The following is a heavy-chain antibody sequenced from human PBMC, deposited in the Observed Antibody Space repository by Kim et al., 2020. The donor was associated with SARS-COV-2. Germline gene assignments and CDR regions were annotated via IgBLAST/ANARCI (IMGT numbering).Heavy chain of an antibody. CDR3: ARESIVAFDI. V-gene: IGHV3-48*03. D-gene: IGHD3-22*01. CDR2: ISSSGSTI. Sequence: GGSLSLSCAASGFTFSSYEMNWVRQAPGKGLEWVSYISSSGSTIYYADSVKGRFTISRDNAKNSLYLQMNSLRAEDTAVYYCARESIVAFDIWGQGTMVTVSS. CDR1: GFTFSSYE. J-gene: IGHJ3*02.